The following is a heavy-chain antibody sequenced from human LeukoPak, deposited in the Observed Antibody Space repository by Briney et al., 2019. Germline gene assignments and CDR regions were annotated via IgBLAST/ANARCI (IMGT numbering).Heavy chain of an antibody. CDR2: ISYSGTT. V-gene: IGHV4-39*01. Sequence: SGTLSLTCTVSGGSINTNGHYWGWIRQSPGKGLEWIGSISYSGTTYYNPSLKSRVTISADTSKSQFSLKLTSVTAADTAIYFCARHFDFWGQGTTVTVSS. CDR3: ARHFDF. J-gene: IGHJ6*02. CDR1: GGSINTNGHY.